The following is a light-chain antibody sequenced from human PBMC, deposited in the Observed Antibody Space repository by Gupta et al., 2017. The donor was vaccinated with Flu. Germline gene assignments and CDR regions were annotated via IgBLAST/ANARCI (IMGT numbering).Light chain of an antibody. CDR3: SSYTISSNL. J-gene: IGLJ2*01. V-gene: IGLV2-14*01. CDR1: SSDVGGYNY. CDR2: EVT. Sequence: QSALTQPASVSGSPGQSITISCTGTSSDVGGYNYVSWYQQHPGKAPKLMIYEVTKRPSGVSNRFSGSKSGNTASLTISGLQAEDEADYYCSSYTISSNLFGGGTKLTVL.